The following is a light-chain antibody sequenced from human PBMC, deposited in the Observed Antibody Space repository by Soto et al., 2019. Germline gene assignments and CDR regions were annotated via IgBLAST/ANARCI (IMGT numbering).Light chain of an antibody. Sequence: QTVVTQETSLSVSPGGSVTLTCALNSGSVSTRHYASWYQQPPGQAPRTLIYSTNSRSSGVPDRFSGAVFGGKAALTITGAQAPDESDYYCVLYMGSGIWVFGGGTKLTVL. CDR3: VLYMGSGIWV. CDR1: SGSVSTRHY. CDR2: STN. V-gene: IGLV8-61*01. J-gene: IGLJ3*02.